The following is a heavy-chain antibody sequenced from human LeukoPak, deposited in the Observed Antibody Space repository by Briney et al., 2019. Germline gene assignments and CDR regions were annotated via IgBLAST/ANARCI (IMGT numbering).Heavy chain of an antibody. J-gene: IGHJ6*03. V-gene: IGHV1-69*05. CDR2: IIPIFGTA. Sequence: SVRVSCKASGGTFSSYAISWVRQAPGQGLEWMGGIIPIFGTANYAQKFQGRVTITTDESTSTAYMELSSLRSEDTAVYYCARAPLGRDYDILTGDQTYYYYYMDVWGKGTTVTVSS. CDR1: GGTFSSYA. D-gene: IGHD3-9*01. CDR3: ARAPLGRDYDILTGDQTYYYYYMDV.